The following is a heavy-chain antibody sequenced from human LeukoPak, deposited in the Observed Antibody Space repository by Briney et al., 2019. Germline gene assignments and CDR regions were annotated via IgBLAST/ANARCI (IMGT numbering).Heavy chain of an antibody. Sequence: GGSLRLSCAASGFIVSNNYMSWVRQAPGKGLEWVSVIYSGGTTYYVDSVKGRFTISRDNSKNTLYLQMNSLRTDDTAVYYCGKEQSGSYVHAFDPWGQGTVVTVSS. D-gene: IGHD3-3*01. V-gene: IGHV3-53*05. CDR1: GFIVSNNY. CDR3: GKEQSGSYVHAFDP. CDR2: IYSGGTT. J-gene: IGHJ5*02.